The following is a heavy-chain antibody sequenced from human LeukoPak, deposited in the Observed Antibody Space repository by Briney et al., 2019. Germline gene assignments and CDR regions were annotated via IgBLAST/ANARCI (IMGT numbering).Heavy chain of an antibody. J-gene: IGHJ5*02. CDR3: ARDYYYGSGSYRLFDP. Sequence: PSQTLSLTCTVSGGSISSGSYYWSWIRQPAGKGLEWIGRIYTSGSTNYNPSLKSRVTISVDTSKNQFSLKLSSVTAADTAVYYCARDYYYGSGSYRLFDPWGQGTLVTVSS. CDR1: GGSISSGSYY. D-gene: IGHD3-10*01. V-gene: IGHV4-61*02. CDR2: IYTSGST.